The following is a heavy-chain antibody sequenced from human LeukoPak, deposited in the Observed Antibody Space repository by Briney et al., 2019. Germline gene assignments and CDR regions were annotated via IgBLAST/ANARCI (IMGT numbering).Heavy chain of an antibody. CDR2: IYYTGST. Sequence: SETLSLTCTVSGGSINNNYWTWIRQAPGKRLEWIGYIYYTGSTTYNPSLQSRVSMSVDTSKNQFSLHLSSVTAADTAVYYCARHGGSGGDDYWGQGTLVTVSS. J-gene: IGHJ4*02. CDR3: ARHGGSGGDDY. D-gene: IGHD2-15*01. V-gene: IGHV4-59*08. CDR1: GGSINNNY.